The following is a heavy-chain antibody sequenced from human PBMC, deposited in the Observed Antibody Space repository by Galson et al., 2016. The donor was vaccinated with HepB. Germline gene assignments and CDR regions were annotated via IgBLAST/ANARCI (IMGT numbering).Heavy chain of an antibody. CDR1: GFTFSNYG. CDR3: VQGSTAPAV. CDR2: ISRSGDST. V-gene: IGHV3-23*01. Sequence: SLRLSCAASGFTFSNYGMTWVRQAPGKGLEVVSSISRSGDSTDYADSVKGRFTISRDNSKNTLSLQKNSLRVEDTAVYYCVQGSTAPAVWGKGTTVIVSS. D-gene: IGHD1-26*01. J-gene: IGHJ6*03.